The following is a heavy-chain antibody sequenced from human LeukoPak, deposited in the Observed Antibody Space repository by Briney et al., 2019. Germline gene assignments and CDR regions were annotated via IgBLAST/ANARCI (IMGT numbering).Heavy chain of an antibody. CDR3: ARGAYYYGSGGDAFDI. V-gene: IGHV4-59*12. Sequence: SETLSLTCTVSGGSISNYYWSWIRQPPGKGLEWIGYIYYSGSTNYNPSLKSRVTISVDTSKNQFSLKLSSVTAADTAVYYCARGAYYYGSGGDAFDIWGQGTMVTVSS. D-gene: IGHD3-10*01. J-gene: IGHJ3*02. CDR1: GGSISNYY. CDR2: IYYSGST.